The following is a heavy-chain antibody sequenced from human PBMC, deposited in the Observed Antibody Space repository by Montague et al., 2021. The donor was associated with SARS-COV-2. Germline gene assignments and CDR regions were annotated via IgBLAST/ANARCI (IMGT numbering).Heavy chain of an antibody. CDR3: ARGQQGVNMVLVVIGFYYYMDV. V-gene: IGHV4-34*01. Sequence: SETLSLTCAVSGGSFSGNYWSWVRQPPGEGLQWIGEINQSGDINXNPSLESRVTISVDTSRNQFSLELTSVTAADTAVYFCARGQQGVNMVLVVIGFYYYMDVWGKGTTVTVSS. CDR2: INQSGDI. J-gene: IGHJ6*03. CDR1: GGSFSGNY. D-gene: IGHD2-8*02.